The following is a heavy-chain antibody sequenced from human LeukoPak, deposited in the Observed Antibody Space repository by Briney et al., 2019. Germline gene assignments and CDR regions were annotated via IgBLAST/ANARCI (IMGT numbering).Heavy chain of an antibody. J-gene: IGHJ4*02. CDR3: AKSHYDSSGYYPGGYFDY. Sequence: VASVKVSCKASGYTFSNYGISWVRQAPGQGLEWVGWIRGDNGNTNYAQKLQGRVTMTTDTSTSTAYMELRSLGSDETAVYYCAKSHYDSSGYYPGGYFDYWGQGTLVTVSS. CDR2: IRGDNGNT. CDR1: GYTFSNYG. D-gene: IGHD3-22*01. V-gene: IGHV1-18*01.